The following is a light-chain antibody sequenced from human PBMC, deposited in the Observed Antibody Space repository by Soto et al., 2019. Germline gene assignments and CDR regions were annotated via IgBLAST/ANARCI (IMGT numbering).Light chain of an antibody. CDR2: HAS. J-gene: IGKJ5*01. CDR3: QQRSNGIT. Sequence: EIVLTQSPATLSLSPGERATLSCRASQSVSSHLAWYQHEPGQAPRLLIYHASNRATGIPARFSGSGSGTDFTLTISSLEPEDFAVYYCQQRSNGITFGQGTRLEI. V-gene: IGKV3-11*01. CDR1: QSVSSH.